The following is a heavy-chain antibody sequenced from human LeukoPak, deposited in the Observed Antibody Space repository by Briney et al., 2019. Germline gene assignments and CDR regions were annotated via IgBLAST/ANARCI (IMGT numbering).Heavy chain of an antibody. D-gene: IGHD6-13*01. CDR3: ARDVRRTNLLIDSSWYPLDY. J-gene: IGHJ4*02. CDR2: IKQDGSEK. CDR1: GFTFSSYW. Sequence: GSLRLSCAASGFTFSSYWMSWVRQAPGKGLEWVANIKQDGSEKYYVDSVKGRFTISRDNAKNSLYLQMNSLRAEDTAVYYCARDVRRTNLLIDSSWYPLDYWGQGTLVTVSS. V-gene: IGHV3-7*01.